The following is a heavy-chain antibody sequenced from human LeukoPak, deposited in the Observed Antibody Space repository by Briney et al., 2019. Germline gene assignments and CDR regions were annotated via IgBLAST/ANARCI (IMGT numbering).Heavy chain of an antibody. J-gene: IGHJ4*02. CDR1: GFTFSSYA. V-gene: IGHV3-23*01. Sequence: QPGGSLRLSCAASGFTFSSYAMSGVRQAPGKGLEWVSAISGSGGSTYYADSVKGRFTISRDNSKNTLYLQMNSLRAEDTAVYYCAKGDDFWSGYLDYWGQGTLVTVSS. CDR2: ISGSGGST. CDR3: AKGDDFWSGYLDY. D-gene: IGHD3-3*01.